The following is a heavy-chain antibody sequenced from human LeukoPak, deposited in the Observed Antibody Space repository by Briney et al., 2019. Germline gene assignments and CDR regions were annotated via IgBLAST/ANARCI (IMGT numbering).Heavy chain of an antibody. CDR3: TRTPRTYDFDC. J-gene: IGHJ4*02. Sequence: PGRSLTLSCAASGFTFSSYGMHWVRQAPGKGLEWVAVIWYDGTNKYYADSVKGRFTISRDNSKNTLYLQLNSLRAEDTAVYYCTRTPRTYDFDCWGQGTLVTVSS. V-gene: IGHV3-33*01. D-gene: IGHD4-17*01. CDR2: IWYDGTNK. CDR1: GFTFSSYG.